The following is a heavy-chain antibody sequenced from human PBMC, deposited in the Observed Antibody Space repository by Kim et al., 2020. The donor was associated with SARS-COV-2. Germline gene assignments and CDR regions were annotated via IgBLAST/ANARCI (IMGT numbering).Heavy chain of an antibody. CDR2: INPSGGST. CDR1: GYTFTSYY. Sequence: ASVKVSCKASGYTFTSYYMHWVRQAPGQGLEWMGIINPSGGSTSYAQKFQGRVTMTRDTSTSTVYMELSSLRSEDTAVYYCARDLWTQQLVYYYYGMDVWGQGTTVTVSS. J-gene: IGHJ6*02. CDR3: ARDLWTQQLVYYYYGMDV. V-gene: IGHV1-46*01. D-gene: IGHD6-13*01.